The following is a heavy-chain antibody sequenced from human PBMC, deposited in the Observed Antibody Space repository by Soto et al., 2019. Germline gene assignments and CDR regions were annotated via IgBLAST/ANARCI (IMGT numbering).Heavy chain of an antibody. CDR2: INPNSGGT. CDR3: ARSQSTRLGGLYMDV. J-gene: IGHJ6*02. Sequence: GASVKVSCKASGYTFTGYYMHWVRQAPGQGLEWMGWINPNSGGTNYAQKFQGRVTMTRDTSISTAYMELSRLRSDDTAVYYCARSQSTRLGGLYMDVWGQGTTVTVSS. CDR1: GYTFTGYY. D-gene: IGHD2-2*02. V-gene: IGHV1-2*02.